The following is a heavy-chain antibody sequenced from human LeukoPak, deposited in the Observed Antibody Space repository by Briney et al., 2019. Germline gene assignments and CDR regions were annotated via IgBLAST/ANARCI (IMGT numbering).Heavy chain of an antibody. CDR2: ISDDSNYI. J-gene: IGHJ4*02. Sequence: GGSLRLSCAASGFTFSRYSMNWVRQAPGKGLEWVSSISDDSNYIYYADSVKGRFTISRDNAKNSLYLQMNSLRAEDTAVYYCAREGWYYDSSGYLTPFDYWGQGTLVTVSS. CDR3: AREGWYYDSSGYLTPFDY. CDR1: GFTFSRYS. D-gene: IGHD3-22*01. V-gene: IGHV3-21*01.